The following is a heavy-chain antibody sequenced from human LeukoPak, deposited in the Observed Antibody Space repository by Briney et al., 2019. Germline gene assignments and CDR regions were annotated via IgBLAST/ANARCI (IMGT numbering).Heavy chain of an antibody. V-gene: IGHV1-2*02. CDR2: INPNSGGT. D-gene: IGHD3-3*01. CDR1: GYTFTGYY. CDR3: ARDPDFWSGQEINWFDP. Sequence: ASVKVSCKASGYTFTGYYMHWVRQAPGQGLEWRGWINPNSGGTNYAQKFQGRVTMTRDTSISTAYMELSRLRSDDTAVYYCARDPDFWSGQEINWFDPWGQGTLVTVSS. J-gene: IGHJ5*02.